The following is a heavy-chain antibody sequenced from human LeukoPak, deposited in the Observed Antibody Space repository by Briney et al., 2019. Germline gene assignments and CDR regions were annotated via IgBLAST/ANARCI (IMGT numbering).Heavy chain of an antibody. CDR3: AREGGGYSRNWFDP. D-gene: IGHD5-18*01. CDR1: GYTFTGYY. Sequence: ASVKVSCKASGYTFTGYYMHWVRQAPGQGLEWMGWINPNSGGTNYAQKFQGRVTMTRDTSISTAYMELSRLRSDDTAVYYCAREGGGYSRNWFDPWGQGTLVTVSS. J-gene: IGHJ5*02. CDR2: INPNSGGT. V-gene: IGHV1-2*02.